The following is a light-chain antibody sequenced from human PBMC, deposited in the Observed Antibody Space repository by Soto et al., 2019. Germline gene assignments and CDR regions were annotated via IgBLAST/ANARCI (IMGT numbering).Light chain of an antibody. CDR1: SSDVGGYNY. CDR2: EVS. Sequence: QSALTQPASVSGSPGQSITISCTGTSSDVGGYNYVPWYQQHPGKAPKLIIYEVSNRPSGVPNRFSGSKSGNTASLTISGPQAEDGADYYCSSYTSSSALVFGTGTKVTVL. CDR3: SSYTSSSALV. V-gene: IGLV2-14*01. J-gene: IGLJ1*01.